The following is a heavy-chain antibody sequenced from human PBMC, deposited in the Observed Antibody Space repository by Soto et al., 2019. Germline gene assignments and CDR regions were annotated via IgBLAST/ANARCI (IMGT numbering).Heavy chain of an antibody. CDR3: ARDKALYYYYYMDV. CDR1: GFTFSSYW. J-gene: IGHJ6*03. Sequence: PGGSLRLSCAASGFTFSSYWMSWVRQAPGKGLEWVANIKQDESEKYYVDSVKGRFTISRDNAKNSLYLQMNSLRAEDTAVYYCARDKALYYYYYMDVWGKGTTVTVSS. CDR2: IKQDESEK. V-gene: IGHV3-7*01.